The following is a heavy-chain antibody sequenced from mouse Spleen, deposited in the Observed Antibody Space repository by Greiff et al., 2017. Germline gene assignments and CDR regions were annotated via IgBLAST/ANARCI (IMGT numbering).Heavy chain of an antibody. CDR2: IWRGGST. CDR3: SIPYDYDVDYAMDY. V-gene: IGHV2-5*01. D-gene: IGHD2-4*01. CDR1: GFSLTSYG. J-gene: IGHJ4*01. Sequence: VQRVESGPGLVQPSQSLSITCTVSGFSLTSYGVHWVRQSPGKGLEWLGVIWRGGSTDYNAAFMSRLSITKDNSKSQVFFKMNSLQADDTAIYYCSIPYDYDVDYAMDYWGQGTSVTVSS.